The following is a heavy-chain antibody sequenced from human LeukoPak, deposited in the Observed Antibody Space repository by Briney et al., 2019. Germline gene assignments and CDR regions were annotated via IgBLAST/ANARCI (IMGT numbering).Heavy chain of an antibody. V-gene: IGHV4-4*07. CDR2: IYTSGST. CDR1: GGSISGYY. Sequence: SETLSLTCTVSGGSISGYYWSWIRQPAGKGLEWIGRIYTSGSTNYNPSLKSRVTMSVDTSKNQFSLKLSSVTAADTAVYYCARDGIVVVPAAIPEYYFDYWGQGTLVTVSS. CDR3: ARDGIVVVPAAIPEYYFDY. D-gene: IGHD2-2*02. J-gene: IGHJ4*02.